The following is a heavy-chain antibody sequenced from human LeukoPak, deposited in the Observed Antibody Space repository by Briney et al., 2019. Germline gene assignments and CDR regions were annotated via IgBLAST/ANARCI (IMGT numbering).Heavy chain of an antibody. D-gene: IGHD3-10*01. V-gene: IGHV3-66*01. Sequence: PGGSLRLSCAASGFSVRSNYMSWVRQAPGKGLEWVAVIYSGGRTNYADSVKGRFTISSDDSKDTLYLQMNSLRAEDTAVYYCARDRPLYGSGNYVWGQGTTVTVSS. CDR3: ARDRPLYGSGNYV. CDR2: IYSGGRT. J-gene: IGHJ6*02. CDR1: GFSVRSNY.